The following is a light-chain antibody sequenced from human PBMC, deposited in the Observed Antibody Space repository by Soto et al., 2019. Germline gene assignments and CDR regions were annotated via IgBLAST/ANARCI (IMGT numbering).Light chain of an antibody. CDR1: QSISTY. CDR2: AAS. CDR3: QQSYSAPPWT. V-gene: IGKV1-39*01. Sequence: DIQMTQSPSSLSASVGDRVTISCRASQSISTYLNWYQQKPGKAPRLLIYAASTVQTGVPPRFSGSGSETDFTLTISSLRLDDIATYFCQQSYSAPPWTFGQGTKVEIK. J-gene: IGKJ1*01.